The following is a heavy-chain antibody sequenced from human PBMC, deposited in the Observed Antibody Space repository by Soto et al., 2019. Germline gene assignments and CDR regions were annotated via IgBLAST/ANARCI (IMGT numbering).Heavy chain of an antibody. CDR2: ISGSSTST. J-gene: IGHJ4*02. Sequence: EVQLSGSGGGLVQPGGSLRLSCAASGFTFSSYAMSWVRQAPGKGLEWVSAISGSSTSTYYADSVKGRFTISRDNSKNTQYLQMNSLRAEDTAVYYCAKDPSSGFAMENYFDYWGQGTLVTVSS. CDR1: GFTFSSYA. D-gene: IGHD3-10*01. V-gene: IGHV3-23*01. CDR3: AKDPSSGFAMENYFDY.